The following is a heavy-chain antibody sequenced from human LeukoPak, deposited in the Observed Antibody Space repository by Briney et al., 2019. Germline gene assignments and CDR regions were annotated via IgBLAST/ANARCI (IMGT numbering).Heavy chain of an antibody. Sequence: GGSLRLSCAASGFTFSNYNMNWVRQAPGKGLEWVSSISSSSSYIYYADSVKGRFTISRDNAKNSLYPQMNSLRAEDTAVYYCARESCVLSINDAFDIWGQGTMVTVSS. J-gene: IGHJ3*02. CDR1: GFTFSNYN. CDR2: ISSSSSYI. D-gene: IGHD3-3*02. CDR3: ARESCVLSINDAFDI. V-gene: IGHV3-21*01.